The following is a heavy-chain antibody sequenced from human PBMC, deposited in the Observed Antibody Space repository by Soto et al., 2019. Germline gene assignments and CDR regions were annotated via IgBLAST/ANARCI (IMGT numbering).Heavy chain of an antibody. V-gene: IGHV4-4*07. Sequence: SETLSLTYTVSGGSISSYYWSWIRQPAGKGLEWIGRIYTSGSTNYNPSLKSRVTMSVDTSKNQFSLKLSSVTAADTAVYYCARERDGMATKFFRYYYYYGMDVWGQGTTVTVSS. CDR2: IYTSGST. CDR1: GGSISSYY. D-gene: IGHD5-12*01. J-gene: IGHJ6*02. CDR3: ARERDGMATKFFRYYYYYGMDV.